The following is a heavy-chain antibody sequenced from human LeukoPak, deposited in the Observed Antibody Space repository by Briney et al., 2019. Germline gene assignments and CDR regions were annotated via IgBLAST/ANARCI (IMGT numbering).Heavy chain of an antibody. CDR1: GFSFSTSS. CDR3: ARDLPGSGWAFHY. V-gene: IGHV3-48*01. J-gene: IGHJ4*02. D-gene: IGHD6-19*01. Sequence: GGSLRLSCAASGFSFSTSSMSWVRQTPGKGLEWISYIRGSSTTIYYADSVEGRFTISRDNARNTLYLQINSLRAEDTALYYCARDLPGSGWAFHYWGQGTLVTVSS. CDR2: IRGSSTTI.